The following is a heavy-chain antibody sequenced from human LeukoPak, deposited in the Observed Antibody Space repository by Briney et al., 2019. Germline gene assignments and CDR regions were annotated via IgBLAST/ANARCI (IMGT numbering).Heavy chain of an antibody. J-gene: IGHJ5*02. V-gene: IGHV3-74*01. CDR2: INSDGITT. D-gene: IGHD4-17*01. Sequence: GGTLRLSCAASGFTFTSYWMHWVRQAPGTGLVWVSRINSDGITTRYADSVKGRFTISRDNAKNTLYLQMNSLRAEDTAVYYCTRGVNGDSRFDRWGQGSLVTVSS. CDR1: GFTFTSYW. CDR3: TRGVNGDSRFDR.